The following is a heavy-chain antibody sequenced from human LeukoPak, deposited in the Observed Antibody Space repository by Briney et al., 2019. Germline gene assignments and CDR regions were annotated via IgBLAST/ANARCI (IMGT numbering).Heavy chain of an antibody. J-gene: IGHJ4*02. D-gene: IGHD2-15*01. CDR3: AREYCSGGSCYSNY. CDR1: GFTVSSNY. V-gene: IGHV3-53*01. Sequence: GGSLRLSCAASGFTVSSNYMSWVRQAPGKGLEWVSVMYSGGSTFYADSVKGRFTISRDNSKNTLYLQMNSLRAEDTAVYYCAREYCSGGSCYSNYWGQGTLVTVSS. CDR2: MYSGGST.